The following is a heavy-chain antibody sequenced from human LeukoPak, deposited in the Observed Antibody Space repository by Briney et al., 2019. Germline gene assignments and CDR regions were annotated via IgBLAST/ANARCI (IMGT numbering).Heavy chain of an antibody. D-gene: IGHD2-2*01. CDR3: ALPRARRGMDV. CDR2: INHSGST. CDR1: GWSFSGYY. J-gene: IGHJ6*04. V-gene: IGHV4-34*01. Sequence: SETLSLTCAVYGWSFSGYYWSWIRQPPGKGLEWIGEINHSGSTNYNPSLKSRVTISVDTSKNQFSLKLSSVTAADTAVYYCALPRARRGMDVWGKGTTVTVSS.